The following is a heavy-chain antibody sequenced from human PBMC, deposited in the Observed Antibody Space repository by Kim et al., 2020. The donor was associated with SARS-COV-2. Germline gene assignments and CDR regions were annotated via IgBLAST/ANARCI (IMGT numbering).Heavy chain of an antibody. CDR1: GYTFTSYY. V-gene: IGHV1-46*01. D-gene: IGHD3-16*01. CDR3: ARGGGGHLETNLYFDY. J-gene: IGHJ4*02. CDR2: INPSGGST. Sequence: ASVKVSCKASGYTFTSYYMHWVRQAPGQGLEWMGIINPSGGSTSYAQKFQGRVTMTRDTSTSTVYMELSSLRSEDTAVYYCARGGGGHLETNLYFDYWGQGTLVTVSS.